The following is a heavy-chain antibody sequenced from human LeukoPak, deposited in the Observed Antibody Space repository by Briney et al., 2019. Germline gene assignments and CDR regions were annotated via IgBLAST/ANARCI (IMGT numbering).Heavy chain of an antibody. J-gene: IGHJ4*02. Sequence: PGGSLRLSCAASGFTFSSYSMNWVRQAPGKGLEWVSSISSSSSYIYYADSVKGRFTISRDDAKNSLYLQMNSLRAEDTAVYYCARGGSGWPIDYWGQGTLVTVSS. CDR1: GFTFSSYS. D-gene: IGHD6-19*01. CDR2: ISSSSSYI. V-gene: IGHV3-21*01. CDR3: ARGGSGWPIDY.